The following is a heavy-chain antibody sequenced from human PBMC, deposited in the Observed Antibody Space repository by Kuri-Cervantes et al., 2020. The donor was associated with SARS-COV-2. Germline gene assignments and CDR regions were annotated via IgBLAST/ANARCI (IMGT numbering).Heavy chain of an antibody. D-gene: IGHD3-22*01. J-gene: IGHJ3*02. CDR3: ARSPPFRRLVVISPGGAFEI. CDR2: INPNSGRT. Sequence: ASVKVSCKASGYTFTGYYIHWVRQAPGQGLEWMGWINPNSGRTNYAQKFQGWVTMTMDTSISTVYMELSRLRSDDTAVYYCARSPPFRRLVVISPGGAFEIWGQGTMVTVSS. CDR1: GYTFTGYY. V-gene: IGHV1-2*04.